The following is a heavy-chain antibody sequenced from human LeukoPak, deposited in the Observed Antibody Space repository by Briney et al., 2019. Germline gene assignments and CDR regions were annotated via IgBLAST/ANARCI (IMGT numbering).Heavy chain of an antibody. CDR1: GFTFSGSA. V-gene: IGHV3-73*01. D-gene: IGHD3-3*01. Sequence: PGGSLRLSCAASGFTFSGSAMHWVRQASGKGLEWVGRIRSKANSYATAYAASVKGRFTISRDGSKNTLYLQMNSLKTEDTAVYYCTTNAPDFWSGYQSFDYWGQGTLVTVSS. J-gene: IGHJ4*02. CDR3: TTNAPDFWSGYQSFDY. CDR2: IRSKANSYAT.